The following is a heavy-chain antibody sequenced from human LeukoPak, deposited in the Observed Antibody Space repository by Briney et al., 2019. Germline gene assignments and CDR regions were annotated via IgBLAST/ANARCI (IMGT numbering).Heavy chain of an antibody. V-gene: IGHV3-30*18. CDR1: GFTFSSYG. Sequence: GGPLRLSCAASGFTFSSYGMHWVRQAPGKGLEWGAVISYEGSNKYYSDSVKGRFTTSRDNSKNKLYVQMNSLRAEDTAVYYCAKETAAYYDSSGYSDAFDIWGQGTMVTVSS. CDR3: AKETAAYYDSSGYSDAFDI. D-gene: IGHD3-22*01. J-gene: IGHJ3*02. CDR2: ISYEGSNK.